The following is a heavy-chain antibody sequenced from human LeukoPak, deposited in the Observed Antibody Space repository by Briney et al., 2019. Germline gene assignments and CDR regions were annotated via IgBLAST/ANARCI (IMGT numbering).Heavy chain of an antibody. CDR3: ARDRFDDSSGYYYHYYYMDV. V-gene: IGHV4-39*07. CDR2: IYYLGNT. J-gene: IGHJ6*03. CDR1: GGSIISSSYY. Sequence: PSETLSLTCTVSGGSIISSSYYWGWIRQPPGKGLEWIGSIYYLGNTDYNPSLKSRVTISVDTSKNQFSLRLSSVTAADTAVYYCARDRFDDSSGYYYHYYYMDVWGKGTTVTVSS. D-gene: IGHD3-22*01.